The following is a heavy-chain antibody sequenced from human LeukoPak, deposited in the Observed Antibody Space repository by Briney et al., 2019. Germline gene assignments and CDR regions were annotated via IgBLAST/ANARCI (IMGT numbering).Heavy chain of an antibody. CDR1: GFTFSSYE. D-gene: IGHD3/OR15-3a*01. CDR3: ARGSFGPDY. J-gene: IGHJ4*02. Sequence: GGSLRLSCAASGFTFSSYEINWVRQAPGKGLEWVSFISSSSSYIYYADSVKGRFTISRDNTKNSLYLQMNSLRAEDTAVYYCARGSFGPDYWGQGTLVTVSS. V-gene: IGHV3-21*01. CDR2: ISSSSSYI.